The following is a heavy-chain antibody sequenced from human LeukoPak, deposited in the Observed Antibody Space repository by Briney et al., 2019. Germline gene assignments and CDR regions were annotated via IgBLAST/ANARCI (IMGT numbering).Heavy chain of an antibody. Sequence: GGSLRLSCAASGFTFSSYGMHWVRQAPGKGLEWVAVIWYDGSNKYYADSVKGRFTISRDNSKNTLYLQMNSLRAEDTAVYYCARALGYYDSSGYPNDAFDIWGQGTMVTVSS. CDR3: ARALGYYDSSGYPNDAFDI. CDR1: GFTFSSYG. D-gene: IGHD3-22*01. J-gene: IGHJ3*02. CDR2: IWYDGSNK. V-gene: IGHV3-33*01.